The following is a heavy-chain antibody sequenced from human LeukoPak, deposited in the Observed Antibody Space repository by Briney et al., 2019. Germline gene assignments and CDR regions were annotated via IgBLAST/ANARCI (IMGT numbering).Heavy chain of an antibody. D-gene: IGHD1-26*01. CDR2: IKGDESAR. V-gene: IGHV3-7*01. Sequence: GGSLRLSCAASGFTFSSYWMAWVRQAPGKGLEWVAYIKGDESARHQADCVKARFTISRDNTRSSLYLQMTNLRGDDTAVYYCARNVVGSLDYCGQGALVT. J-gene: IGHJ4*03. CDR1: GFTFSSYW. CDR3: ARNVVGSLDY.